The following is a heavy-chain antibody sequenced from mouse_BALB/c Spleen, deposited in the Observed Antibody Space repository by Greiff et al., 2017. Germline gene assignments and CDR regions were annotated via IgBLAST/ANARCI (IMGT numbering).Heavy chain of an antibody. Sequence: EVKLMESGGGLVQPKGSLKLSCAASGFTFNTYAMNWVRQAPGKGLEWVARIRSKSNNYATYYADSVKDRFTISRDDSQSMRYLQMNNLKTEDTAMYYCERRDYDGGDYDAMDYWGQGTSVTVSS. CDR2: IRSKSNNYAT. CDR1: GFTFNTYA. CDR3: ERRDYDGGDYDAMDY. J-gene: IGHJ4*01. D-gene: IGHD2-4*01. V-gene: IGHV10-1*02.